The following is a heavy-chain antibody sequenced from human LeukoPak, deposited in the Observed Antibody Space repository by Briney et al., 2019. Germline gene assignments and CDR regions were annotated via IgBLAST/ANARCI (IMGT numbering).Heavy chain of an antibody. D-gene: IGHD6-19*01. CDR3: VRKSGLGGWLDY. V-gene: IGHV3-30*03. J-gene: IGHJ4*02. Sequence: GGSLRLSCTASGFTFSSYGMHWVRLAPGKGLEWAAVISYDGNYKYYANSLEGRFTISRDNSKNTLYLQLNSLRAEDTAVYYCVRKSGLGGWLDYWGQGTQVTVSS. CDR2: ISYDGNYK. CDR1: GFTFSSYG.